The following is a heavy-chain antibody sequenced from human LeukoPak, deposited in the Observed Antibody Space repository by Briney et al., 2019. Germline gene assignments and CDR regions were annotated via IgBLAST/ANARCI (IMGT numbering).Heavy chain of an antibody. J-gene: IGHJ3*02. CDR1: GFTFSSYA. CDR2: ISGSGGST. D-gene: IGHD2-15*01. V-gene: IGHV3-23*01. CDR3: GKDPGVAATLSGAFDI. Sequence: GGSLRLSCAASGFTFSSYAMSWVRQAPGKGLEWVSAISGSGGSTYYADSVKGRFTISRDNSKNTLYLQMNSLRAEDTAVYYCGKDPGVAATLSGAFDIWGQGTMVTVSS.